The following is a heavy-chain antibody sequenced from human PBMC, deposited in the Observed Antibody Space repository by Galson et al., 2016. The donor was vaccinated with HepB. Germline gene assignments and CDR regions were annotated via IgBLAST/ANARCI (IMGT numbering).Heavy chain of an antibody. CDR1: GFTFSHYA. CDR2: IWYDGSNK. D-gene: IGHD4-17*01. V-gene: IGHV3-33*08. CDR3: ARDPPTVTTSPPDY. Sequence: SLRLSCAASGFTFSHYAIHWVRQAPGKGLEWVAVIWYDGSNKYYADSVKGRSTISRDNSKNTVYLQMNSLRAEDTAVYYCARDPPTVTTSPPDYWGQGTLATVSS. J-gene: IGHJ4*02.